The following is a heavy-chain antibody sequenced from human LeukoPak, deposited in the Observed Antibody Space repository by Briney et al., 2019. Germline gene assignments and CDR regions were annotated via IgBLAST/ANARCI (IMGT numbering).Heavy chain of an antibody. Sequence: GGSLRLSRAASGFTFSDYYMSWIRQAPGKGLEWVSYISTSGTTTYYGDSVKGRFTISRDNAKNSLYLQMNNLRAEDTAVYYCARVKNGFDGNGYRYYYYYMDVWGRGTTVTVSS. D-gene: IGHD3-22*01. CDR2: ISTSGTTT. V-gene: IGHV3-11*04. CDR1: GFTFSDYY. J-gene: IGHJ6*03. CDR3: ARVKNGFDGNGYRYYYYYMDV.